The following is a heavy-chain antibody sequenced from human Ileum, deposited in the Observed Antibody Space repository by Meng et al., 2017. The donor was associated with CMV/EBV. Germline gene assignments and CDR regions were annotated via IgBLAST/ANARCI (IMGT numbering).Heavy chain of an antibody. J-gene: IGHJ5*02. CDR3: ARDLAVGRIWFDP. CDR2: IWYDGRAT. V-gene: IGHV3-33*01. D-gene: IGHD6-19*01. CDR1: GFRVSEYG. Sequence: TVSGFRVSEYGFHWVRQSPGKGLEWVADIWYDGRATYYADSVSGRFTISRDDSRSTLYLQMNSLRAEDTAVYYCARDLAVGRIWFDPWAREPWSPSPQ.